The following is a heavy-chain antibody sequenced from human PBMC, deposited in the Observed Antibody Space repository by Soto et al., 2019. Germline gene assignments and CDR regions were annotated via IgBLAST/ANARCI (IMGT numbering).Heavy chain of an antibody. CDR3: VRDFARWELLTYPFYYYYGMDV. V-gene: IGHV3-30-3*01. CDR1: GFTFSSYA. CDR2: ISYDGSNK. J-gene: IGHJ6*02. Sequence: QVQLVESGGGVVQPGRSLRLSCAASGFTFSSYAMHWVRQAPGKGLEWVAVISYDGSNKYYADSVKGRFTISRDNSKNTLYLQMNSVRAEDTAVYYCVRDFARWELLTYPFYYYYGMDVWGQGTTVTVSS. D-gene: IGHD1-26*01.